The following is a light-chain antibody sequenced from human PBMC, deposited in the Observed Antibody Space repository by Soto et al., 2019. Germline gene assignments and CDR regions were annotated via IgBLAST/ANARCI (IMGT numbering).Light chain of an antibody. CDR1: QSVSID. J-gene: IGKJ5*01. Sequence: EIVMTQSPATVPVSPGERVTLSCRASQSVSIDLAWYQQKPGQAPRLLIYGASTRATDIPPSFTGSGSGTEFTLTISSLQSEDFAIYYCQHYSSWPPITFGQGTRLEIK. CDR3: QHYSSWPPIT. V-gene: IGKV3-15*01. CDR2: GAS.